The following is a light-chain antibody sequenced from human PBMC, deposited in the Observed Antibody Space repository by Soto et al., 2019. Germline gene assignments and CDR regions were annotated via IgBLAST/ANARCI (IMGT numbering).Light chain of an antibody. CDR3: QQTNTFLPLT. J-gene: IGKJ4*01. CDR2: AAS. CDR1: QGISNW. Sequence: DIQMTQSSSSVSASVGDQVTITFPAGQGISNWLAWYQQQPGKAPKLLIYAASSLQSGVPSRFSGGGSGTHFTLIISSLQAEDFSTYYCQQTNTFLPLTFGGGTKVDIK. V-gene: IGKV1-12*01.